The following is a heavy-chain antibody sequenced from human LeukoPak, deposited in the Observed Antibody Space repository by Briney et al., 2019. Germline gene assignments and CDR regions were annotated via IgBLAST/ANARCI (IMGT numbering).Heavy chain of an antibody. Sequence: PGGSLRLSCAASGFTFSGYGMHWVRQAPGKGLEWVAIVWYDGNNKYYADSVKGRFTISRDNSKNTLYLQMNSLRGEDTAVYYCAHSRNIYAAMVPRGQGTLVTVSS. CDR1: GFTFSGYG. D-gene: IGHD5-18*01. J-gene: IGHJ5*02. V-gene: IGHV3-33*01. CDR3: AHSRNIYAAMVP. CDR2: VWYDGNNK.